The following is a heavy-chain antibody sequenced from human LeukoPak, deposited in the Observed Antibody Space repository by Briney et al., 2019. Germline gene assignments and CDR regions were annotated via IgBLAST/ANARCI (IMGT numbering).Heavy chain of an antibody. J-gene: IGHJ4*02. V-gene: IGHV3-9*01. CDR3: AKDVAATGLDYFDY. CDR1: GFTFDDYA. D-gene: IGHD6-13*01. CDR2: ISWNSVTI. Sequence: PGRSLRLSCAASGFTFDDYAMHWVRQAPGKGLEWVSGISWNSVTIGYADSVRGRFTISRDNAKNSLYLQMNSLRAEDTALYYCAKDVAATGLDYFDYWGQGTLVTVSS.